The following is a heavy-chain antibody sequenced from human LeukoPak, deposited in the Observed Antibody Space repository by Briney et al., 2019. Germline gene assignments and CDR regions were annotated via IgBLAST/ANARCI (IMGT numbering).Heavy chain of an antibody. J-gene: IGHJ5*02. CDR3: ARGRIFDP. CDR1: GGSFSGYY. Sequence: ASETMSLTCAVYGGSFSGYYWSWIRQPPGKGLEWIGEINHSGSTNYNPPLKSRVTISVDTSKNQFSLKLSSVTAADTAVYYCARGRIFDPWGQGTLVTVSS. V-gene: IGHV4-34*01. CDR2: INHSGST. D-gene: IGHD3-10*01.